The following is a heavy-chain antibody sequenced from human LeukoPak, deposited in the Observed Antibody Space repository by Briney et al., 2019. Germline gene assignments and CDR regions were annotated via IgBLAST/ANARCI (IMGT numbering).Heavy chain of an antibody. V-gene: IGHV3-74*01. CDR2: INTDGSST. CDR1: GFTFTSYW. J-gene: IGHJ3*02. D-gene: IGHD6-6*01. CDR3: GAARHDAFDI. Sequence: GGSLRLSCAASGFTFTSYWMHWVRQAPGKGLVWVSRINTDGSSTSYADSVKGRFTISRDNAKNTLYLQMNSLRAEDTAVYYCGAARHDAFDIWGQGTMVTVSS.